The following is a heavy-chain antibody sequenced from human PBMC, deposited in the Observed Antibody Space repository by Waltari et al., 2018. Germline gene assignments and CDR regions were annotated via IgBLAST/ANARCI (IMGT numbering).Heavy chain of an antibody. J-gene: IGHJ4*02. CDR3: ARVMVRGVIIRSYFDY. V-gene: IGHV4-34*01. CDR2: INHSGST. Sequence: QVQLQQWGAGLLKPSETLSLTCAVYGGSFSGYYWSWIRQPPGKGLEWIGEINHSGSTNYNPSLKSRVTISVDTSKNQFSLKLSSVTAADTAVYYCARVMVRGVIIRSYFDYWGQGTLVTVSS. CDR1: GGSFSGYY. D-gene: IGHD3-10*01.